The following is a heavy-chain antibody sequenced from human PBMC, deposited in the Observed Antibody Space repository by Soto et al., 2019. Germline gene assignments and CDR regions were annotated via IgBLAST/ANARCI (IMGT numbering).Heavy chain of an antibody. V-gene: IGHV4-39*01. CDR3: EGLWGGGIFIAGAGGFEY. Sequence: SEDPAITWTVSWGSISSSSYYWGWIRQPPAKGLEWIGSIYYSGSTYYNPSLQGRVTISVDTSKNQFSLQQSDVAAAYKVVDYCEGLWGGGIFIAGAGGFEYWGHRNPATV. CDR2: IYYSGST. CDR1: WGSISSSSYY. J-gene: IGHJ4*01. D-gene: IGHD6-13*01.